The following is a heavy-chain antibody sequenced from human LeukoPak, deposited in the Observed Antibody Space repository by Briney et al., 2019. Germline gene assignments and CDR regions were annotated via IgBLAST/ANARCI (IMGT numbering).Heavy chain of an antibody. CDR2: IWYDGTNK. CDR3: AKALIPRDTAMVKGY. CDR1: GFTFSSYG. V-gene: IGHV3-33*06. J-gene: IGHJ4*02. D-gene: IGHD5-18*01. Sequence: GGSLRLSCAASGFTFSSYGMHWVRQAPGKGLEWVAVIWYDGTNKYYADSVKGRFTVSRDNSKNTLYLQMNSLRAEDTAVYYCAKALIPRDTAMVKGYWGQGTLVTVSP.